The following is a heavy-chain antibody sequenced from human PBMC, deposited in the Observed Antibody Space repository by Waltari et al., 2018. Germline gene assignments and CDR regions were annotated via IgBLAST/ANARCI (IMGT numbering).Heavy chain of an antibody. CDR2: INYSGST. CDR1: GGSLSGYY. V-gene: IGHV4-34*01. D-gene: IGHD1-7*01. Sequence: QVQVQQWGAGLLKPSETLSLTCAVYGGSLSGYYWSWIRQSPGKGLEWIGEINYSGSTNYNSPLKGRVITSVDTSKNQVSLRLSSVTAADTAVYYCARGRGNWNYRGWFDPWGQGTLVIVSS. CDR3: ARGRGNWNYRGWFDP. J-gene: IGHJ5*02.